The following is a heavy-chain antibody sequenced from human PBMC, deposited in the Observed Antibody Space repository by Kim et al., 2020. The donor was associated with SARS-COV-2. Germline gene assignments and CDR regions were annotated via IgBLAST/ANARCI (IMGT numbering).Heavy chain of an antibody. CDR3: ARDRSYGSGSWGFDY. CDR2: IYYSGST. Sequence: SETLSLTCTVSGGSISSYYWSWIRQPPGKGLEWIGYIYYSGSTNYNPSLKSRVTISVDTSKNQFSLKLSSVTAADTAVYYCARDRSYGSGSWGFDYWGQGTLVTVSS. CDR1: GGSISSYY. J-gene: IGHJ4*02. V-gene: IGHV4-59*13. D-gene: IGHD3-10*01.